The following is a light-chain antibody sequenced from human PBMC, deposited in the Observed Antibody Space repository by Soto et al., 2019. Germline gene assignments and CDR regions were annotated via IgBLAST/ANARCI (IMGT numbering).Light chain of an antibody. CDR3: QEYSNYRT. CDR2: KGS. Sequence: DIQMTQSPSTLSASVGDIVTITCRASQSIDSWLAWYQQKPGKAPKLLIYKGSTLKTGVPSRFSGSGSGTEFTLTISGLQPDDFATYYCQEYSNYRTFGQGTKVEIK. V-gene: IGKV1-5*03. J-gene: IGKJ1*01. CDR1: QSIDSW.